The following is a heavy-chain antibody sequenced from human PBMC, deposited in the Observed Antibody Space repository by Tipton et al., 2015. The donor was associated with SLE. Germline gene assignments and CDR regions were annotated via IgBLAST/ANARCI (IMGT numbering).Heavy chain of an antibody. CDR2: ISGGGGST. CDR3: AKDTGSAYSSLFDY. Sequence: SLRLSCAASGFTFRTYAMAWVRQSPGKGLEWVSLISGGGGSTHYADSVKGRFTISRDNSKNTLYLQMNSLRAEDTAVYYCAKDTGSAYSSLFDYWGQGTLVTVSS. V-gene: IGHV3-23*01. D-gene: IGHD6-19*01. CDR1: GFTFRTYA. J-gene: IGHJ4*02.